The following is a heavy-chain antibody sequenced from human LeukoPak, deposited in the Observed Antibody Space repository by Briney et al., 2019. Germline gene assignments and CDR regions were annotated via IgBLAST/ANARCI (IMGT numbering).Heavy chain of an antibody. CDR3: ARLLTTAEWRNDAFDI. J-gene: IGHJ3*02. D-gene: IGHD4/OR15-4a*01. CDR2: ISTSGST. V-gene: IGHV4-59*10. Sequence: SETLSLTCAVYGGSFSGYYWSWIRQPAGKGLESIGHISTSGSTNYNPSLKSRVTMSVDTSKNQFSLKLSSVTAADTAVYYCARLLTTAEWRNDAFDIWGQGTMVTVSS. CDR1: GGSFSGYY.